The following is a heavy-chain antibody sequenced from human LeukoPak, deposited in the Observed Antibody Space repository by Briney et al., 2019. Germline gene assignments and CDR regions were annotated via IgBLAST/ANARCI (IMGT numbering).Heavy chain of an antibody. J-gene: IGHJ4*02. CDR1: GFTFSSYA. V-gene: IGHV3-66*01. CDR2: IYSGGST. CDR3: ARGPDY. Sequence: GGSLRLSCAASGFTFSSYAMHWVRQAPGKGLEWVSVIYSGGSTYYADSVKGRFTISRDNSKNTLYLQMNSLRAEDTAVYYCARGPDYWGQGTLVTVSS.